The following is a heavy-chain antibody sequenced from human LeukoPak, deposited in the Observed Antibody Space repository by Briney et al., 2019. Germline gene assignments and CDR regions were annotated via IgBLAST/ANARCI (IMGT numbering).Heavy chain of an antibody. D-gene: IGHD5-12*01. V-gene: IGHV4-30-2*01. CDR3: ARSYSGYDSGPGGFDY. CDR1: GGSISSGGYS. CDR2: IYHSGST. J-gene: IGHJ4*02. Sequence: SETLPLTCAVSGGSISSGGYSWSWIRQPPGKGLEWIGYIYHSGSTYYNPSLKSRVTISVDRSKNQFSLKLSSVTAADTAVYYCARSYSGYDSGPGGFDYWGQGTLVTVSS.